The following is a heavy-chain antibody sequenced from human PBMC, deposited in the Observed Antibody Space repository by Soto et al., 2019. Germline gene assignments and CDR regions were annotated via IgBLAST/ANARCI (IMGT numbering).Heavy chain of an antibody. CDR3: ARVLSSSGYAPEGY. J-gene: IGHJ4*02. CDR1: GYTFTSYA. D-gene: IGHD3-22*01. V-gene: IGHV1-3*01. Sequence: VSVKVSCKASGYTFTSYAMHWVRQAPGQRLEWMGWINAGNGNTKYSQKFQGRVTITRDTSASTAYMELSSLRSEDTAVYYCARVLSSSGYAPEGYWGQGTLVTVSS. CDR2: INAGNGNT.